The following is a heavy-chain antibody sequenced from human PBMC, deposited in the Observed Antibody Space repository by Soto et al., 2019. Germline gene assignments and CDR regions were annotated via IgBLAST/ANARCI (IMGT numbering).Heavy chain of an antibody. CDR3: ARDPAGMDGVWGIPDY. J-gene: IGHJ4*01. D-gene: IGHD3-16*01. Sequence: ASVKVSCKASGYTFTSYGISWVRQAPRQGLEWMGWISAYNGNTNYAQKLQGRVTMTTDTSTSTAYMELRSLRSDDTAVYYCARDPAGMDGVWGIPDYWGHGTLVTVSS. CDR2: ISAYNGNT. V-gene: IGHV1-18*01. CDR1: GYTFTSYG.